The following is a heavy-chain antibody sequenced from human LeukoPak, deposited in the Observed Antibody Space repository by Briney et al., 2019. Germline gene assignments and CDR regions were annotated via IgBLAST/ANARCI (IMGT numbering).Heavy chain of an antibody. D-gene: IGHD6-19*01. CDR2: IYYSGST. CDR3: ARLRPVAGTR. Sequence: PSETLSLTCTVSGGSISSSSYYWGWIRQPPGKGLEWIGSIYYSGSTYHNPSLKSRVTISVDTSKNQFSLKLSSVTAADTAVYYCARLRPVAGTRWGQGTLVTVSS. V-gene: IGHV4-39*01. J-gene: IGHJ4*02. CDR1: GGSISSSSYY.